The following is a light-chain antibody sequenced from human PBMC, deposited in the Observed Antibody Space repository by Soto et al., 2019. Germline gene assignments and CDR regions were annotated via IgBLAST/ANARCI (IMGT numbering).Light chain of an antibody. CDR1: QGISSW. CDR2: AAS. CDR3: QQPNSFPRCT. J-gene: IGKJ3*01. V-gene: IGKV1-12*01. Sequence: DIQMTQSPSSMSASVGDRVTITCRARQGISSWLAWYQKKPGKAPNLLIYAASSLQSGVPSRFSGSGSGTDLTLTITSLQPEDFATYYCQQPNSFPRCTFGPGTKVDIK.